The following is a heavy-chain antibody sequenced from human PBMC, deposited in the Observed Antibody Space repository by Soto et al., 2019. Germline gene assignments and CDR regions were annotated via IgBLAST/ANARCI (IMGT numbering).Heavy chain of an antibody. Sequence: SETLSLTCTVSGGSISSYYWSWIRQPPGKGLEWIGYIYYSGSTNYSPSLKSRVTISVDTSKNQFSLKLSSVTAADTAVYYCARDRGSYGGYFDYWGQGTLVT. CDR1: GGSISSYY. CDR3: ARDRGSYGGYFDY. V-gene: IGHV4-59*12. CDR2: IYYSGST. J-gene: IGHJ4*02. D-gene: IGHD1-26*01.